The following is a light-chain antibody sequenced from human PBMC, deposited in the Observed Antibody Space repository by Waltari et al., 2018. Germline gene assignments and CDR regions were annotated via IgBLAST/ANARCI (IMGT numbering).Light chain of an antibody. CDR2: EVT. CDR3: SSYTLSSSLVL. Sequence: QSSLTQPPPVSGSPGPSHTLTRPGSNADIGDSTYVSWYQQLPGKAPKRIIYEVTNRPAGVSDRFSGSKSGNTASLTISGLLPDDEAQYHCSSYTLSSSLVLFGGGTKVTVL. J-gene: IGLJ2*01. CDR1: NADIGDSTY. V-gene: IGLV2-14*01.